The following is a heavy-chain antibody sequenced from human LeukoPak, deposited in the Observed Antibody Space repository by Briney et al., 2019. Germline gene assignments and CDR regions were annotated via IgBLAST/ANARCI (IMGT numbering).Heavy chain of an antibody. J-gene: IGHJ3*02. CDR1: GFTFDDYA. V-gene: IGHV3-9*03. D-gene: IGHD5-24*01. CDR3: AKSGTEMARSCAFDI. Sequence: GRSLRLSCAASGFTFDDYAMHWVRQAPGKGLGWVSGMSRNSGSIGYADSVKGRFTISRDNAKNSLYLQMHSLRAEDMALYYCAKSGTEMARSCAFDIWGQGTMGTVSS. CDR2: MSRNSGSI.